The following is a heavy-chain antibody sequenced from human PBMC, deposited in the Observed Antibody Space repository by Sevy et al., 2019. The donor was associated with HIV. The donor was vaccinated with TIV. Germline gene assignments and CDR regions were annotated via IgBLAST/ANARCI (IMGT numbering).Heavy chain of an antibody. J-gene: IGHJ3*02. D-gene: IGHD4-17*01. V-gene: IGHV3-30-3*01. CDR1: GFTFSSYA. CDR3: ARDVGSGVTTVTTWGAFVI. CDR2: ISYDGSNK. Sequence: GGSLRLSCAASGFTFSSYAMHWVRQAPGKGLEWVAVISYDGSNKYYADSVKGRFTISRDNSKNTLYLQMNSLRAEDTAVYYCARDVGSGVTTVTTWGAFVIWGQRTMVTVSS.